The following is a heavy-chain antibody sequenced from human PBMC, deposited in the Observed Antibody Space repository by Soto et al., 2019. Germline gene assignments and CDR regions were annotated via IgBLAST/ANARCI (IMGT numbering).Heavy chain of an antibody. J-gene: IGHJ6*02. CDR2: INHSGST. D-gene: IGHD3-3*01. CDR1: GWSFSGYY. Sequence: XETLSLTCAVYGWSFSGYYWSWIRQPPGKGLDWIGEINHSGSTNYNPSLKSRVTISVDTSKNQFSLKLSSVTAADTAVYYCARAPWGRIFGVVYYYYGMDVWGQGPTVTVSS. CDR3: ARAPWGRIFGVVYYYYGMDV. V-gene: IGHV4-34*01.